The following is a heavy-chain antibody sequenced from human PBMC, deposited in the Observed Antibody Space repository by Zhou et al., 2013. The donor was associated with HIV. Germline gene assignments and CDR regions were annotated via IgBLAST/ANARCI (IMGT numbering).Heavy chain of an antibody. CDR1: GGTFSSYA. CDR3: ARAGFDYGGTYYYYYYGMDV. J-gene: IGHJ6*02. CDR2: IIPIFGTA. Sequence: QVQLVQSGAEVKKPGSSVKVSCKASGGTFSSYAISWVRQAPGQGLEWMGGIIPIFGTANYAQKFQGRVTITTDESTSTAYMELSSLRSEDTAVYYCARAGFDYGGTYYYYYYGMDVWGQGTTGHRLL. V-gene: IGHV1-69*05. D-gene: IGHD4-17*01.